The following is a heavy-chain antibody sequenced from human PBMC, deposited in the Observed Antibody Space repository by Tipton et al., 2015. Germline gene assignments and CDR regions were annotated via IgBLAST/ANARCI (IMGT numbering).Heavy chain of an antibody. CDR2: IQYSGST. J-gene: IGHJ5*02. CDR1: GGSIDSYY. D-gene: IGHD6-13*01. CDR3: ARLFYSTSWYWFDP. V-gene: IGHV4-59*01. Sequence: LRLSCSVSGGSIDSYYWSWIRQPPGKELEWIGYIQYSGSTNYNPSLKSRVTISVDTSKNQFSLKLSTVTAADTVVYYCARLFYSTSWYWFDPWGQGTLVTVSS.